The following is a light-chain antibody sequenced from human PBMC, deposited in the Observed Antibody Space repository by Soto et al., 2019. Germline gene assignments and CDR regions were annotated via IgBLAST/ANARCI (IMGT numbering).Light chain of an antibody. CDR3: SALDASLNGYV. CDR1: SSNIGSKT. V-gene: IGLV1-44*01. J-gene: IGLJ1*01. Sequence: QSVLTQPPSASGTPGQRVTISCSGSSSNIGSKTVNWYQQLPGTAPKLLIYSNYQRPSGVTDRFSGSKSGTSASLAISGLQSEDEADYYCSALDASLNGYVFGTGTKLTVL. CDR2: SNY.